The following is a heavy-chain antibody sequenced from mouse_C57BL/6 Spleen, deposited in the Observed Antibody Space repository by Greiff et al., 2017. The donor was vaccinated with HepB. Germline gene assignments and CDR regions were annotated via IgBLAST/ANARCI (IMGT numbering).Heavy chain of an antibody. D-gene: IGHD2-2*01. CDR2: IYPGDGDT. CDR1: GYAFSSYW. Sequence: QVQLQQSGAELVKPGASVKISCKASGYAFSSYWMNWVKQRPGKGLEWIGQIYPGDGDTNYNGKFKGKATLTADKSSSTAYMQLSSQTSEDSAVYFCARSRAMVTTYSDYWGQGTTLTVSS. CDR3: ARSRAMVTTYSDY. J-gene: IGHJ2*01. V-gene: IGHV1-80*01.